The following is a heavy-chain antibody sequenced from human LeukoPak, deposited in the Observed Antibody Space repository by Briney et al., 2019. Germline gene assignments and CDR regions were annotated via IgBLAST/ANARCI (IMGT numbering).Heavy chain of an antibody. CDR3: ARGIRRLNNVTIVVVPAAIRRYSVGAFDI. CDR1: GGSFSDYY. CDR2: INHSGST. J-gene: IGHJ3*02. V-gene: IGHV4-34*01. Sequence: SETLSLTCAVYGGSFSDYYWSWIRQPPGKGLEWIGEINHSGSTNYNPSLTSLKSRVTISVDTSKNQFSLKLSSVTAADTAVYYCARGIRRLNNVTIVVVPAAIRRYSVGAFDIWGQGTMVTVSS. D-gene: IGHD2-2*01.